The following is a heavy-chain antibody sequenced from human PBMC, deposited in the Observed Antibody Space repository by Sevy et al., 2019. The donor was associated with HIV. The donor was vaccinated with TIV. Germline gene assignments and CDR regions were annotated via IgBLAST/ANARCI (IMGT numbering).Heavy chain of an antibody. CDR3: ARGHLPDYYDSSGYTYFDY. Sequence: SETLSLTCAVSGGSISSSNWWSWVRQPPGKGLEWIGEIYHSGSTNYNPSLKSRVTISVDKSKNQFSLKLSSVTAADTAVYYCARGHLPDYYDSSGYTYFDYWGQGTLVTVSS. V-gene: IGHV4-4*02. D-gene: IGHD3-22*01. CDR2: IYHSGST. J-gene: IGHJ4*02. CDR1: GGSISSSNW.